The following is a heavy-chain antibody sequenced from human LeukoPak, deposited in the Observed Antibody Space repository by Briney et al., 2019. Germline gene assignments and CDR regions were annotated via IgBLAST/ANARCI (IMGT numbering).Heavy chain of an antibody. CDR2: VSGSGGRT. CDR3: AIGPPYGGYSD. J-gene: IGHJ4*02. Sequence: GGSLRLSCAASGFTFTTYAMTWVRQAPGKGPEWVSSVSGSGGRTYYADSLKGRFTISRDNSKNTLYLQMNSLRPEDTAVYSCAIGPPYGGYSDWGQGTLVTVSS. CDR1: GFTFTTYA. V-gene: IGHV3-23*01. D-gene: IGHD5-12*01.